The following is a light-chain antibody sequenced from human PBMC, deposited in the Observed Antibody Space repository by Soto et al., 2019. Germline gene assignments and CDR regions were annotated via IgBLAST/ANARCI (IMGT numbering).Light chain of an antibody. CDR3: QQYGSSPMYT. Sequence: EIVLTQSPGTLSLSPGERATLSCRASQSVSSSYLAWYQQKPGQAPRLLIYGASSRATGIPDRFSGSGSGTDFTLTISRLEPEDFVVYYCQQYGSSPMYTFGQGTKLAI. J-gene: IGKJ2*01. CDR2: GAS. V-gene: IGKV3-20*01. CDR1: QSVSSSY.